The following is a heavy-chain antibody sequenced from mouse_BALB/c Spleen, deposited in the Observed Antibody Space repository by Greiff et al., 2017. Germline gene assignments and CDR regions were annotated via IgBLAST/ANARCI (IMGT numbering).Heavy chain of an antibody. CDR1: GYTFTSYW. V-gene: IGHV1S81*02. CDR3: ARRGNYGSSGFAY. Sequence: QVQLQQPGAELVKPGASVKLSCKASGYTFTSYWMHWVKQRPGQGLEWIGEINPSNGRTNYNEKFKSKATLTVDKSSSTAYMQLSSLTSEDSAVYYCARRGNYGSSGFAYWGQGTLVTVSA. J-gene: IGHJ3*01. D-gene: IGHD1-1*01. CDR2: INPSNGRT.